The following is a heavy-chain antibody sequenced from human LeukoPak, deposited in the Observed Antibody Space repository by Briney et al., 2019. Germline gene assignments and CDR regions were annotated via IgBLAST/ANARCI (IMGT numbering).Heavy chain of an antibody. D-gene: IGHD6-13*01. J-gene: IGHJ3*02. CDR1: GGSISSYY. CDR3: ARDRGSSWYPAFDI. Sequence: PSETLSLTCTVSGGSISSYYWSWIRQPPEKGLEWIGYIYYSGSTNYNPSLKSRVTISVDTSKNQFSLKLSSVTAADTAVYYCARDRGSSWYPAFDIWGQGTMVTVSS. CDR2: IYYSGST. V-gene: IGHV4-59*01.